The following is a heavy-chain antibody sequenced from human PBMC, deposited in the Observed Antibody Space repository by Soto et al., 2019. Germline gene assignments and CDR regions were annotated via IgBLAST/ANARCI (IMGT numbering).Heavy chain of an antibody. J-gene: IGHJ4*02. CDR1: GFTFSSYA. CDR2: ISGSGGST. CDR3: AKAWDIVVVPAAMPSPFDY. V-gene: IGHV3-23*01. D-gene: IGHD2-2*01. Sequence: GGSLRLSCAASGFTFSSYAMSWVRQAPGKGLEWVSAISGSGGSTYYADSVKGRFTISRDNSKNTLYLQMNSLRAEDTAVYYCAKAWDIVVVPAAMPSPFDYWGQGTLVTAPQ.